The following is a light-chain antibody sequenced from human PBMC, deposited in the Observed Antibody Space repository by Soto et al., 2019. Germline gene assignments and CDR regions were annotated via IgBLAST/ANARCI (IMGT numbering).Light chain of an antibody. J-gene: IGLJ2*01. Sequence: QSALTQPRSVSGSPGQSVTLSCTGASTDVGDFNYVSWYQHHPGKAPKLIIYDVTTRPSGVPGRFSGSKSGNTASLTISGLRTDDEADYYCCSYGGTSNPAVFGGGTKLTVL. CDR2: DVT. V-gene: IGLV2-11*01. CDR1: STDVGDFNY. CDR3: CSYGGTSNPAV.